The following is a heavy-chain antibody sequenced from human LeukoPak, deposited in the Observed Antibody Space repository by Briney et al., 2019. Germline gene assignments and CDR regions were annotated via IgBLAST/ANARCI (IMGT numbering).Heavy chain of an antibody. V-gene: IGHV4-59*01. Sequence: TSETLSLTCTVSGGSISSYYWSWIRQPPGKGLEWIGYIYYSGSTNYNPSPKSRVTISVDTSKNQFSLKLSSVTAADTAVYYCARDGGDRFDPWGQGTLVTVSS. CDR3: ARDGGDRFDP. CDR1: GGSISSYY. D-gene: IGHD2-21*01. J-gene: IGHJ5*02. CDR2: IYYSGST.